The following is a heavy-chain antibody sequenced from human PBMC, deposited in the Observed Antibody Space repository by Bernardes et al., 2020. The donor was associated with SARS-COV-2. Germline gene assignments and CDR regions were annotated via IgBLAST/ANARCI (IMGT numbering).Heavy chain of an antibody. CDR1: GGSIDSGDYF. CDR3: ARARHGDYSDY. Sequence: SETLSLTRTVSGGSIDSGDYFWTWIRQPPGKGLEWIGYIYYSGSTYYNPALESRVTISVDTSKNQFSLKLSSVTAADTAVYYCARARHGDYSDYWGQGTLVTVSS. CDR2: IYYSGST. D-gene: IGHD4-17*01. J-gene: IGHJ4*02. V-gene: IGHV4-30-4*01.